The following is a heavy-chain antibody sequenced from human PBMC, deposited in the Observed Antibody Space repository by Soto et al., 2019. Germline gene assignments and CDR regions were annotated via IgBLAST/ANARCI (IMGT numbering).Heavy chain of an antibody. CDR3: ARDYDNRVRGAFDI. J-gene: IGHJ3*02. CDR2: IYYSGST. V-gene: IGHV4-31*03. D-gene: IGHD3-16*01. Sequence: SETLSLTCTVSGGSISSGGYYWSWIRQHPGKGLEWIGYIYYSGSTYYNPSLKSRVTISVDTSKNQFSLKLSFVMAAHMALNYCARDYDNRVRGAFDILGPGTMDTVS. CDR1: GGSISSGGYY.